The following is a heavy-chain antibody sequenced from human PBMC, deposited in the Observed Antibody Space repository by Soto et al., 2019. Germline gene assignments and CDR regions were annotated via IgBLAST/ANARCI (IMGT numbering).Heavy chain of an antibody. CDR1: GFTFDNYG. V-gene: IGHV3-23*01. CDR2: VSGSGGST. J-gene: IGHJ4*02. D-gene: IGHD6-19*01. CDR3: ARKRSYNSGFFDY. Sequence: HPGGPLRLSCAASGFTFDNYGMSWVRQAPGKGLEWVSTVSGSGGSTYYAASVKGRFTISREYSKNTLYLQMNSLRAEDTAVYFCARKRSYNSGFFDYWSQGTLVTVSS.